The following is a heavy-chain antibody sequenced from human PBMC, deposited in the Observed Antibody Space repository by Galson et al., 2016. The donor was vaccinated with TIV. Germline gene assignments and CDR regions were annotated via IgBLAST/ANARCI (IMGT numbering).Heavy chain of an antibody. J-gene: IGHJ3*02. CDR1: GFTFATYD. CDR3: VRSYEYRTTYRGLADDAFDI. D-gene: IGHD2/OR15-2a*01. V-gene: IGHV3-48*03. Sequence: SLRLSCAVSGFTFATYDMNWVRQTPGRGLEWVAYITNSGHTIYYADSVKGRFTMSRDNAKSSPFMQMNSLRAEDSAVYYCVRSYEYRTTYRGLADDAFDICGQRTLVTVSS. CDR2: ITNSGHTI.